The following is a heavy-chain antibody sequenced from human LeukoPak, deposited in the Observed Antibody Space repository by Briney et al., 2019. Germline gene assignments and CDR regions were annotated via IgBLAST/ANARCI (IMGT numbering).Heavy chain of an antibody. CDR3: AREPPLGRYFDWFIDY. D-gene: IGHD3-9*01. CDR2: IYTSGST. CDR1: GGSIISYY. J-gene: IGHJ4*01. Sequence: SETLSLTCTVSGGSIISYYWSWIRQPAGKGLEWIGRIYTSGSTNYNPSLKSRVTMSVDTSKNQFSLKLSSVTAADTAVYYCAREPPLGRYFDWFIDYWGQGTLVTVSS. V-gene: IGHV4-4*07.